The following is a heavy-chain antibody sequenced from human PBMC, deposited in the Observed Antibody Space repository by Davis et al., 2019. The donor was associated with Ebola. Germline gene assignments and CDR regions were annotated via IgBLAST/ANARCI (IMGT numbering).Heavy chain of an antibody. Sequence: GGSLRLSCAASGFTFSSYGMHWVRQAPGKGLEWVAVISYDGSNKYYADSVKGRFTISRDNSKNTVYLQMNSLRAEDTAVYFCARGVAVGGFYFDYWGQGTLVTVSS. V-gene: IGHV3-30*03. CDR2: ISYDGSNK. D-gene: IGHD6-19*01. J-gene: IGHJ4*02. CDR1: GFTFSSYG. CDR3: ARGVAVGGFYFDY.